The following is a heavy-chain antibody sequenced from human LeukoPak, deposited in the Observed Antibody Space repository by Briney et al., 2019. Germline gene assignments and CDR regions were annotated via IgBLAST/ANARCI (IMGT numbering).Heavy chain of an antibody. CDR3: ATVRYGSGSYPYYYMDV. J-gene: IGHJ6*03. V-gene: IGHV1-8*01. CDR1: GYTFTSYD. D-gene: IGHD3-10*01. CDR2: MNPNSGNT. Sequence: ASVKVSCKASGYTFTSYDINWVRQATGQGLEWMGWMNPNSGNTGYAQKFQGRVTMTRNTSISTAYMELSSLRSEDTAVYYCATVRYGSGSYPYYYMDVWGKGTTVTVSS.